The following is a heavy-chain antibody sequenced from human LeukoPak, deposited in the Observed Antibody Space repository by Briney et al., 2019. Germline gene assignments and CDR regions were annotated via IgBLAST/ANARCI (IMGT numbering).Heavy chain of an antibody. J-gene: IGHJ4*02. CDR2: ISSSGRTI. D-gene: IGHD3-16*01. CDR3: ARDQRFAFDY. Sequence: GGSLRLSCAASGFTFSSYEFNWVRQAPGKGLEWVSYISSSGRTIFYADSVKGRFTISRDNAKKTLYLHMNGLRDDDTAVYYCARDQRFAFDYWGQGILVTVSS. CDR1: GFTFSSYE. V-gene: IGHV3-48*03.